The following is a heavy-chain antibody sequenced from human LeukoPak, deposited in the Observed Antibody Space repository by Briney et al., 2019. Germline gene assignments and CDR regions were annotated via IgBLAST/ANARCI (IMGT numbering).Heavy chain of an antibody. CDR1: GGTFTSYG. J-gene: IGHJ6*02. Sequence: ASLTLSCTVSGGTFTSYGCSWVRQAPGQGLEWMGWISAYNGNTNYAQKLQGRVTMTTETCTSTAYMELRRLRSEDTAAYYCARDSLRWGIQLWLRGGYDYYYGMDVWGQGTTVTVS. CDR2: ISAYNGNT. D-gene: IGHD5-18*01. CDR3: ARDSLRWGIQLWLRGGYDYYYGMDV. V-gene: IGHV1-18*01.